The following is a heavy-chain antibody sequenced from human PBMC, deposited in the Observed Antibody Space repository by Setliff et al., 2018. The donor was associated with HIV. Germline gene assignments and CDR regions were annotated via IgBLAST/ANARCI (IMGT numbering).Heavy chain of an antibody. CDR1: RSTFSNYW. D-gene: IGHD2-2*01. CDR2: INQDESEK. CDR3: ARRGYCSSTTCYYDY. Sequence: GGSLRLSCAVSRSTFSNYWMTWVRQTPGKGPEWVANINQDESEKYYVDSVKGRFTISRDNSKNTLYLQMGSLRAEDMAVYYCARRGYCSSTTCYYDYWGQGTLVTVSS. V-gene: IGHV3-7*01. J-gene: IGHJ4*02.